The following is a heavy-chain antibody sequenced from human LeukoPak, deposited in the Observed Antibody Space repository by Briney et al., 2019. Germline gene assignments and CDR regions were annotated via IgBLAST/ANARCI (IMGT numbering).Heavy chain of an antibody. CDR3: ARGSTVERRGASDFWSGPPAYYYYMDV. J-gene: IGHJ6*03. Sequence: SETLSLTCAVYGGSFSGYYWSWIRQPPGKGLEWIGEINHSGSTNYDPSLKSRVTISVDTSKNQFSLKLSSVTAADTAVYYCARGSTVERRGASDFWSGPPAYYYYMDVWGKGTTVTVSS. CDR1: GGSFSGYY. V-gene: IGHV4-34*01. D-gene: IGHD3-3*01. CDR2: INHSGST.